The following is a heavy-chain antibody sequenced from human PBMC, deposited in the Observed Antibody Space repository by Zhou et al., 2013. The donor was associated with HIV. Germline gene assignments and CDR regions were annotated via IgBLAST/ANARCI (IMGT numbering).Heavy chain of an antibody. V-gene: IGHV1-18*01. J-gene: IGHJ4*02. Sequence: QPQLEQSGAEVKKPGASLKVSCRASGYPFSGYGISWLRQVPGQGPEWMGWITTYRGDPSARKTNYAQKFQARITLTADTSTDTTYMELSSLRSEDTAVYYCARRGSKGPFDYWGQGTLVTVLL. D-gene: IGHD3-10*01. CDR1: GYPFSGYG. CDR3: ARRGSKGPFDY. CDR2: ITTYRGDPSARKT.